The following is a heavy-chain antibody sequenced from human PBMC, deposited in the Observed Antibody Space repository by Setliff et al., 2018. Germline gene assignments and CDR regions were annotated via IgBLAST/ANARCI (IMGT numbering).Heavy chain of an antibody. CDR2: IIPMFGTT. J-gene: IGHJ6*03. D-gene: IGHD2-15*01. V-gene: IGHV1-69*13. Sequence: ASVKVSCKASGGTFSSYAIDWVRQAPGQGLEWMGGIIPMFGTTNYAQGFRGRVTITADESTTTAYLELSSLRSEDTAVYYCARVRDCSGGICHRGFHHYMDVWGEGTTVTVSS. CDR1: GGTFSSYA. CDR3: ARVRDCSGGICHRGFHHYMDV.